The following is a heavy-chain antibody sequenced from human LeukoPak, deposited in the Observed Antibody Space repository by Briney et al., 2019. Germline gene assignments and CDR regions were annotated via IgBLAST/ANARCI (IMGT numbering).Heavy chain of an antibody. D-gene: IGHD3-22*01. V-gene: IGHV2-5*02. CDR1: GFSLSTTGVG. Sequence: SGPTLVNPTQTPTLTCTFSGFSLSTTGVGVGWIRQPPGKALEWLALIFWDDDKRYSPSLKSRLTISRDTSKNQVVLTMTNMDPVDTATYYCAHFSHYYDSSGYKYYFDYWGQGTLVTVSS. CDR3: AHFSHYYDSSGYKYYFDY. J-gene: IGHJ4*02. CDR2: IFWDDDK.